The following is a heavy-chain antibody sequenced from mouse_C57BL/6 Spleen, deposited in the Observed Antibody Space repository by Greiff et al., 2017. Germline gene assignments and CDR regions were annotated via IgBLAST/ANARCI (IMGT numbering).Heavy chain of an antibody. J-gene: IGHJ3*01. CDR1: GFTFSSYA. CDR3: ARAPSLAY. V-gene: IGHV5-4*01. Sequence: EVQLVESGGGLVKPGGSLKLSCAASGFTFSSYAMSWVRQTPEKRLEWVATISDGGSYTYYPDNVKGRFTISRDNAKNNLYLQMSHLKSEDTAMYYCARAPSLAYWGQGTLVTVSA. CDR2: ISDGGSYT.